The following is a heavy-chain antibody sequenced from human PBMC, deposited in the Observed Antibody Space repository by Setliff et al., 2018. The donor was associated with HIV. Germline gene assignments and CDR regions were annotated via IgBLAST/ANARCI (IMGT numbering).Heavy chain of an antibody. J-gene: IGHJ4*02. CDR3: ARGVKGIATTGKYYFDY. V-gene: IGHV1-2*06. D-gene: IGHD6-13*01. Sequence: ASVKVSCKASGYTFTGYFIHWVRQAPGQGLEWMGRINPNTGDTNYAQKFQGRVTMTRDTAISTAYMELSSLRSDDTAVFYCARGVKGIATTGKYYFDYWGQGTLVTVSS. CDR1: GYTFTGYF. CDR2: INPNTGDT.